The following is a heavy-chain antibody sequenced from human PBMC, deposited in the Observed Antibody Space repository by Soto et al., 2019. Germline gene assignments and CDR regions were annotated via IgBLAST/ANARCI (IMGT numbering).Heavy chain of an antibody. CDR2: ISFSDGGT. CDR3: VKDDRILGRRYFDL. J-gene: IGHJ2*01. V-gene: IGHV3-23*01. Sequence: GSLRLSCAASGFTFSSYAMTWVCQAPCKGLEWVSSISFSDGGTYYADSVKGRLTISRDNSKNTLFLQMNSLRVEDTAVYYCVKDDRILGRRYFDLWGRGTLVTVSS. D-gene: IGHD2-15*01. CDR1: GFTFSSYA.